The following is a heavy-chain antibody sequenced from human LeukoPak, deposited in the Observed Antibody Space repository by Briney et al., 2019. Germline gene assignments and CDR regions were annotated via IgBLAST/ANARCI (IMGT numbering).Heavy chain of an antibody. CDR2: IKQDGSEQ. CDR3: ARGGVWYNSDVFDY. J-gene: IGHJ4*02. V-gene: IGHV3-7*01. CDR1: TFTFSNYW. Sequence: PGGPLRLSCAASTFTFSNYWMSWVRQAPGKGLEWVANIKQDGSEQYYVDSVKGRFTISRDNAKNSLHLQMNSLRAEDTAVYYCARGGVWYNSDVFDYWGQGTLVTVSS. D-gene: IGHD2-8*01.